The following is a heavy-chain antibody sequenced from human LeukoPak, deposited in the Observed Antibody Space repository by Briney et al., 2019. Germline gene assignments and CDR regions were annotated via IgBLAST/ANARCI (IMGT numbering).Heavy chain of an antibody. CDR3: ARGLPNYYGMDV. CDR2: IKSDGSST. CDR1: GFTFSSYW. Sequence: GGSLRLSCVASGFTFSSYWIHWVRQAPGKGLVWVSRIKSDGSSTNYADSVKGRFTISRDNAKNTLYLQMNSLRTEDTAVYYCARGLPNYYGMDVWGQGTTVTVSS. J-gene: IGHJ6*02. V-gene: IGHV3-74*01.